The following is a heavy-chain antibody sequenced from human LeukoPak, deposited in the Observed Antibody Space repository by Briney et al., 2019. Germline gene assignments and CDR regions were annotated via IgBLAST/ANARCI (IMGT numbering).Heavy chain of an antibody. D-gene: IGHD3-10*01. CDR3: ARYIWDYYYGSGSSAGWFDP. CDR2: IYHSGST. J-gene: IGHJ5*02. V-gene: IGHV4-38-2*01. CDR1: GYSISSGYY. Sequence: SETLSLTRAVSGYSISSGYYWGWIRQPPGKGLEWIGSIYHSGSTYYNPSLKSRVTISVDTSKNQFSLKLSSVTAADTAVYYCARYIWDYYYGSGSSAGWFDPWGQGTLVTVSS.